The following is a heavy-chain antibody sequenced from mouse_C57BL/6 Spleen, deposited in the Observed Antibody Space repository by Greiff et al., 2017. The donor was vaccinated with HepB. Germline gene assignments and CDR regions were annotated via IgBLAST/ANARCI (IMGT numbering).Heavy chain of an antibody. D-gene: IGHD2-1*01. V-gene: IGHV5-12*01. CDR3: ARHLLGAMDY. CDR2: ISNGGGST. CDR1: GFTFSDYY. Sequence: EVQRVESGGGLVQPGGSLKLSCAASGFTFSDYYMYWVRQTPEKRLEWVAYISNGGGSTYYPDTVKGRFTISRDNAKNTLYLQMSRLKSEDTAMYYCARHLLGAMDYWGQGTSVTVSS. J-gene: IGHJ4*01.